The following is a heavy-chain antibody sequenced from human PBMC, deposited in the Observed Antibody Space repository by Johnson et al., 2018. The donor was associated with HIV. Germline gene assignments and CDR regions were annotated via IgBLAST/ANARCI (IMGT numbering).Heavy chain of an antibody. CDR2: ISSSATTV. Sequence: QMQLVESGGGLVKPGGSLRLSCAASGFTFSDYYMTWIRQTPGKGLEWVSYISSSATTVYYAGSVKGRFPISRDNSKNTLYLQMNNLRAEDTAVYYCARGPRHTYHYDSSGYSGAFDIWGQGTMVTVSS. CDR1: GFTFSDYY. V-gene: IGHV3-11*01. D-gene: IGHD3-22*01. CDR3: ARGPRHTYHYDSSGYSGAFDI. J-gene: IGHJ3*02.